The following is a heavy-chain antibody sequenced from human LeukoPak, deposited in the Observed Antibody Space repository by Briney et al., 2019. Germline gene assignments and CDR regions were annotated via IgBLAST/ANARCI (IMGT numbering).Heavy chain of an antibody. J-gene: IGHJ4*02. D-gene: IGHD6-6*01. CDR3: AREVGYSSSSSVGDY. CDR1: GYTSTSYY. Sequence: ASVKVSCKASGYTSTSYYMHWVRQAPGQGLEWMGIINPSGGSTSYAQKFQGRVTMTRDMSTSTVYMELSSLRSEDTAVYYCAREVGYSSSSSVGDYWGQGTLVTVSS. CDR2: INPSGGST. V-gene: IGHV1-46*01.